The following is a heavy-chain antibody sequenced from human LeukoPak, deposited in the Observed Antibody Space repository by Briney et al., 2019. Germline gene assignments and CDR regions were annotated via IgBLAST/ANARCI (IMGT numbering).Heavy chain of an antibody. V-gene: IGHV1-69*05. D-gene: IGHD1-26*01. CDR3: ARDQETDVGATGAY. J-gene: IGHJ4*02. CDR1: GGTFSSYA. Sequence: ASVKVSCKASGGTFSSYAISWVRQAPGQGLEWMGGIIPIFGTANYAQKFQGRVTMTTDTSTATAYMELRSLRSDDTAVYYCARDQETDVGATGAYWGQGTLVTVSS. CDR2: IIPIFGTA.